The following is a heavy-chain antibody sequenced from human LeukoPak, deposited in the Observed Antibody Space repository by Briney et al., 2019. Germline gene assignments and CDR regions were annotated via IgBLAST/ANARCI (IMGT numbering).Heavy chain of an antibody. CDR3: VRSGFRGVIMTHFDY. CDR1: GYSFTSYW. D-gene: IGHD3-10*01. V-gene: IGHV5-51*01. Sequence: GESLKISCKGSGYSFTSYWIAWVRQMPGKGLEWMGIIYPGDSDTRYSPSFQGQVTISADKSISTAYLQWSSLKASDTAMYYCVRSGFRGVIMTHFDYWGQGTLVTVSS. CDR2: IYPGDSDT. J-gene: IGHJ4*02.